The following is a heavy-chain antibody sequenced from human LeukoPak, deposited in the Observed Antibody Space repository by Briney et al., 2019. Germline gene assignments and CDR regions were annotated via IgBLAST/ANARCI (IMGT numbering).Heavy chain of an antibody. J-gene: IGHJ4*02. CDR2: MNPNSGNT. CDR1: GYTFTSYD. D-gene: IGHD3-16*02. V-gene: IGHV1-8*01. Sequence: GASVKVSCKASGYTFTSYDINWVRQATGQGLEWMGWMNPNSGNTGYAQKFQGRVTMTRNTSISTAYMELSSLRSEDTAVYYCARAKGTFGGVIVFLYWGQGTLVTVSS. CDR3: ARAKGTFGGVIVFLY.